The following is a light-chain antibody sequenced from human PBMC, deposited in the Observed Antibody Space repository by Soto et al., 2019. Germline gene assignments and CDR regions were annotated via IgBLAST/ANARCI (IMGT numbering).Light chain of an antibody. Sequence: PGGRATLSCRASQSVSSSYLAWYQQKPGQAPRLLIYGASSRATGIPDRFSGSGSGTDFTLTISRLEPEDFAVYYCQQYGSSPLTFGGGTKVEIK. J-gene: IGKJ4*01. CDR3: QQYGSSPLT. CDR2: GAS. V-gene: IGKV3-20*01. CDR1: QSVSSSY.